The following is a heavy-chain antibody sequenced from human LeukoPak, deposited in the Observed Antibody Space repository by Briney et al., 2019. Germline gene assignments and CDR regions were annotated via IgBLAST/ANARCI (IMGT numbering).Heavy chain of an antibody. CDR2: ISGSGGST. CDR1: GFTFSSYA. Sequence: GSLRLSCAASGFTFSSYAMSWVRQAPGKGLEWVSAISGSGGSTYYADSVKGRFTISRDNSKNTLYLQMNSLRAEDTAVYYCAKDPWRLGVVDDFDYWGQGTLVTVSS. V-gene: IGHV3-23*01. CDR3: AKDPWRLGVVDDFDY. J-gene: IGHJ4*02. D-gene: IGHD2-15*01.